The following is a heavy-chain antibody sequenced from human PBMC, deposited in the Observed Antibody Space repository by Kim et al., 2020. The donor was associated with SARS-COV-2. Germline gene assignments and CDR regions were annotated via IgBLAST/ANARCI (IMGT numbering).Heavy chain of an antibody. D-gene: IGHD3-3*01. CDR2: GIST. J-gene: IGHJ6*02. V-gene: IGHV3-74*01. CDR3: ARGFGGDV. Sequence: GISTSYADSMKGRFTISRDNAKNTLYLQMNSLRAEDTAVYYCARGFGGDVWGQGTTVTVSS.